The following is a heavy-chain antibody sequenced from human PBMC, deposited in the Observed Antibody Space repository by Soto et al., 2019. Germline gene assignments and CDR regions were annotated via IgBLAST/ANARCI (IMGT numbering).Heavy chain of an antibody. J-gene: IGHJ3*02. CDR2: IVPISGTT. Sequence: QVQLVQSGAEVKKPGSSVKVSCKVSGGTFNYYAINWVRQAPGQGLEWMGGIVPISGTTNYAQKFQGRVTITADESTSTAYMELSSLRSEDTAGYYCARAGVVVNAFDIWGQGTLVTVSS. V-gene: IGHV1-69*12. D-gene: IGHD2-21*01. CDR3: ARAGVVVNAFDI. CDR1: GGTFNYYA.